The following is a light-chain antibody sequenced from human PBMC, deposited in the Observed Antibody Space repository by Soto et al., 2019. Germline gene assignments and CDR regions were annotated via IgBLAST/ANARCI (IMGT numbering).Light chain of an antibody. CDR2: KAS. V-gene: IGKV1-5*03. CDR3: QQYNSYSWT. Sequence: DIQMTQSPSTLSPSVGDRVTITCRASQSISSWLAWYQQKPGKAPKLLIYKASSLESGVPSRFSGSGSGTEFTLTISSLQPDDFATYYCQQYNSYSWTFGQGTMVDIK. J-gene: IGKJ1*01. CDR1: QSISSW.